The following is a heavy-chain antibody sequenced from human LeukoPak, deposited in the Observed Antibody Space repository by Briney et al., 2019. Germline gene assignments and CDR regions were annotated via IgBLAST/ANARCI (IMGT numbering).Heavy chain of an antibody. J-gene: IGHJ6*03. CDR3: ARGFYGSGSYSPPYYYMDV. D-gene: IGHD3-10*01. CDR2: IYYTGST. CDR1: GASISGSGYY. Sequence: SETLSLTCAVSGASISGSGYYLGWIRQPPGKGLEWIGNIYYTGSTYYNPSLKSRVTISVDTSKNQFSLKLSSVTAADTAVYYCARGFYGSGSYSPPYYYMDVWGKGTTVTISS. V-gene: IGHV4-39*07.